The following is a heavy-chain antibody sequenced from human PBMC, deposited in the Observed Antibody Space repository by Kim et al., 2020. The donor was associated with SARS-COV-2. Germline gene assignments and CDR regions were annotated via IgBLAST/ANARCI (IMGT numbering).Heavy chain of an antibody. V-gene: IGHV3-49*03. CDR1: GFTFGDYA. CDR3: TRGGIKTTVTHGDY. CDR2: IRSKAYGGTT. J-gene: IGHJ4*02. Sequence: GGSLRLSCTASGFTFGDYAMSWFRQAPGKGLEWVGFIRSKAYGGTTEYAASVKGRFTISRDDSKSIAYLQMNSLKTEDTAVYYCTRGGIKTTVTHGDYWGQGTLVTVSS. D-gene: IGHD4-17*01.